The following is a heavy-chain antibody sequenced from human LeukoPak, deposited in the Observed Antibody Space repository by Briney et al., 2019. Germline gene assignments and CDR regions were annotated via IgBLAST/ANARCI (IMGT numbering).Heavy chain of an antibody. D-gene: IGHD3-10*01. Sequence: SQTLSLTCDISGDTVSSNSATWSWIRQSPSRGLEWLGRTYYRSKWFNDYAVSVKSRISVNPDTSKNQFSLHLNAVTPEDTAVYYCAREGGYYYGSLQHWGQGTLVIVSS. V-gene: IGHV6-1*01. CDR1: GDTVSSNSAT. CDR3: AREGGYYYGSLQH. J-gene: IGHJ1*01. CDR2: TYYRSKWFN.